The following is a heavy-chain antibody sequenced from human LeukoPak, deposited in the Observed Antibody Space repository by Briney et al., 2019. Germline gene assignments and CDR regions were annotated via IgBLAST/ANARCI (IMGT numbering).Heavy chain of an antibody. CDR1: GYSFTNYW. Sequence: GESLKISCKASGYSFTNYWIAWVRPMPGKGLEWMGIIYPGDSYTRYSPSFQGQVTISADKSITTAYLQWSSLKASDTAMYYCARWAYDYQSGGYVWYFDYWGQGTLVTVSS. V-gene: IGHV5-51*01. CDR3: ARWAYDYQSGGYVWYFDY. J-gene: IGHJ4*02. CDR2: IYPGDSYT. D-gene: IGHD3-22*01.